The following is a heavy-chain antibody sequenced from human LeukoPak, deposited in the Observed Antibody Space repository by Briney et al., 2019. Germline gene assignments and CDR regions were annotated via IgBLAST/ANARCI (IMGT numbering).Heavy chain of an antibody. CDR2: IREDGSEK. V-gene: IGHV3-7*03. CDR3: AKDLGSTIFGVAGTDY. CDR1: GFTFSSSW. D-gene: IGHD3-3*01. Sequence: PGGSLRLSCAASGFTFSSSWMTWVRQAPGKGLEWVASIREDGSEKTSVDSVKGRFTISRDNAKNSLYLQMNSLRAEDTAVYYCAKDLGSTIFGVAGTDYWGQGTLVTVSS. J-gene: IGHJ4*02.